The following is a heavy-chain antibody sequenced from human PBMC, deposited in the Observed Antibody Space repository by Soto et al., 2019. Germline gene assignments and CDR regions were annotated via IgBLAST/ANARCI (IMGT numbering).Heavy chain of an antibody. CDR2: ISSSSSYT. V-gene: IGHV3-11*06. CDR3: ARVRGVAATDNWFDP. J-gene: IGHJ5*02. Sequence: QVQLVESGGGLVKPGGSLRLSCAASGFTFSDYYMSWIRQAPGKGLEWVSYISSSSSYTNYADSVKGRFTISRDNAKNSLYLQMNSLRAEDTAVYYCARVRGVAATDNWFDPWGQGTLVTVSS. D-gene: IGHD2-15*01. CDR1: GFTFSDYY.